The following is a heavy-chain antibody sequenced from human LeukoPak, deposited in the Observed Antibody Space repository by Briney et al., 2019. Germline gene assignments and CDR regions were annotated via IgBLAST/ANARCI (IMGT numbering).Heavy chain of an antibody. CDR1: AFTFRTYW. Sequence: GGCLRQTLAASAFTFRTYWRSWVRQAPGKGLEWVAMIKPGGSEKYYVDSVKGLFTISRDNAKNSLYLQMSSLRAEDTAVYYCTRDASGNTNSGTRMDVWGEASTLTVSS. CDR3: TRDASGNTNSGTRMDV. CDR2: IKPGGSEK. V-gene: IGHV3-7*05. D-gene: IGHD1-26*01. J-gene: IGHJ6*03.